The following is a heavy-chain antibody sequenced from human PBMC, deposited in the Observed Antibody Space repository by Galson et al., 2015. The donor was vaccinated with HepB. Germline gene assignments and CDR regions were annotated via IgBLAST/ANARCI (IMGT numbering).Heavy chain of an antibody. CDR2: ISAYNGNT. CDR1: GYTFTSYG. CDR3: TIMTHCSGNTCWPYDY. V-gene: IGHV1-18*01. Sequence: QSGAEVKKPGESLKISCKASGYTFTSYGITWVRQAPGQGLEWMGWISAYNGNTAYAERLQGRVSMTTDTSTRTAYMELRSLRSDDTAVYFCTIMTHCSGNTCWPYDYWGQGTLVIVTS. D-gene: IGHD2-15*01. J-gene: IGHJ4*02.